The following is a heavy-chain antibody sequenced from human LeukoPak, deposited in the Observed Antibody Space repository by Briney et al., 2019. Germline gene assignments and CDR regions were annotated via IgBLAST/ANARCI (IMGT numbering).Heavy chain of an antibody. Sequence: PGGSLRLSCAASAFTFSDYSMNWVRQAPGKGLEWMTYISGRSSTIYYADSVRGRFTISRDNAKNSMYLQMHSLRAEDTAVYYCARDRLTSGSYFFDYWGQGTLVTVSS. CDR2: ISGRSSTI. D-gene: IGHD1-26*01. CDR1: AFTFSDYS. V-gene: IGHV3-48*01. CDR3: ARDRLTSGSYFFDY. J-gene: IGHJ4*02.